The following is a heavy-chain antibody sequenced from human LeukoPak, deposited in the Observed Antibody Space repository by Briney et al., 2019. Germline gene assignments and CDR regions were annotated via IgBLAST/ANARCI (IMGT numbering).Heavy chain of an antibody. D-gene: IGHD4-17*01. J-gene: IGHJ4*02. V-gene: IGHV1-2*04. CDR2: INPNSGGT. CDR1: GYTFTGYY. Sequence: ASVKVSCKASGYTFTGYYMHWVRQAPGQGLEWMGWINPNSGGTNYAQKFQGWVTMTRDTSIGTAYMELSRLRSDDTAVYYCARGIGDYVWYFGYWGQGTLVTVSS. CDR3: ARGIGDYVWYFGY.